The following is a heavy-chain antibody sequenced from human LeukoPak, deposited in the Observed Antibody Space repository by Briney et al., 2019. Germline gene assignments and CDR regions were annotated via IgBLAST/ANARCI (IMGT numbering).Heavy chain of an antibody. CDR3: ATGAPPAEYFQH. CDR1: GYTFTSYY. V-gene: IGHV1-46*01. J-gene: IGHJ1*01. D-gene: IGHD3-10*01. CDR2: INPSGGST. Sequence: ASVKVSCKASGYTFTSYYMHWVRQAPGQGLEWMGIINPSGGSTSYAQKFQDRVTMTRDTSTSTVYMELSSLRSEDTAVYYCATGAPPAEYFQHWGQGTLVTVSS.